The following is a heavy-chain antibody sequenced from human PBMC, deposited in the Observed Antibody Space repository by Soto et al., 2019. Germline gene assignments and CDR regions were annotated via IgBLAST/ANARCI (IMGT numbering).Heavy chain of an antibody. Sequence: PSETLSLTCTVSGGSISSVDYYWSWIRQPPGKGLEWIGYIYYSGSTYYNPSLKSRVTISVDTSKNQFSLKLSSVTAADTAVYYCARACLTGYTQYYFEYWGQGKPVTVFS. D-gene: IGHD3-9*01. CDR3: ARACLTGYTQYYFEY. CDR2: IYYSGST. V-gene: IGHV4-30-4*01. CDR1: GGSISSVDYY. J-gene: IGHJ4*02.